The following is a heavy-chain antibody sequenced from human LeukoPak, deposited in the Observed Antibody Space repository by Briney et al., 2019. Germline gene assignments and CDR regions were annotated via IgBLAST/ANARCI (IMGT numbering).Heavy chain of an antibody. J-gene: IGHJ4*02. CDR1: GFTFTSYA. CDR3: ANNIKRSIDY. D-gene: IGHD2/OR15-2a*01. CDR2: ISGSGSST. V-gene: IGHV3-23*01. Sequence: GGSLRLSCAASGFTFTSYAMNWVRQAPGKGLEWVPTISGSGSSTYYVDSVKGRFTISRDNSKNTLYLQMNSLRAEDTAEYYCANNIKRSIDYWGQGTLVTVSS.